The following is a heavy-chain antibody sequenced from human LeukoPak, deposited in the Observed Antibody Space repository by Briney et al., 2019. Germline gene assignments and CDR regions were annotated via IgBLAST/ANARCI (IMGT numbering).Heavy chain of an antibody. V-gene: IGHV4-34*01. CDR1: GGSLSNYY. CDR2: INHSGST. J-gene: IGHJ5*02. CDR3: ARGPASGSNFAWFDP. D-gene: IGHD3-10*01. Sequence: PSETLSLTCAVYGGSLSNYYWSWIRQPPGKGLEWIGEINHSGSTKYNPSLKSRVTISVDMSKNQFSLELSSVTAADMAVYYCARGPASGSNFAWFDPWGQGTLVTVSS.